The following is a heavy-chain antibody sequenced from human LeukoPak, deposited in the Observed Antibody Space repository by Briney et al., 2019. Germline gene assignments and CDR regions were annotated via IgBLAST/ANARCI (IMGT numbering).Heavy chain of an antibody. CDR3: AKDAARGAAVGTRGDY. CDR2: ISDSGDST. Sequence: GGSQRLSCEASGFTFTKYAMSWVRQAPGRGLEWVSVISDSGDSTYYADSVKGRFTISRDNSKTTLYLQMSSLRAEDTAIYYCAKDAARGAAVGTRGDYWGQGTLVTVSS. J-gene: IGHJ4*02. D-gene: IGHD6-13*01. V-gene: IGHV3-23*01. CDR1: GFTFTKYA.